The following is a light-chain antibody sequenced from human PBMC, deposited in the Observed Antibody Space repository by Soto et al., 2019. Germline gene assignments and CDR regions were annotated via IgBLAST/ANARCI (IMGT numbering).Light chain of an antibody. J-gene: IGLJ2*01. Sequence: QSVLTQPPSVSGAPGQRVTISCTGSSSNIGAGYDVHWYQQLPGSAPKLLIYGNTNRLSGVPDRFSGSKSGTSASLAITGLQAEDEADYYCLSFDSSLSVVFGGGTKLTVL. CDR2: GNT. CDR3: LSFDSSLSVV. V-gene: IGLV1-40*01. CDR1: SSNIGAGYD.